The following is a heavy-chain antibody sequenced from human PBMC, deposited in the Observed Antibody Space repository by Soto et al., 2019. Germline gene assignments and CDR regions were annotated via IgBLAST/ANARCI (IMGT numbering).Heavy chain of an antibody. CDR2: IYYSGNT. D-gene: IGHD4-17*01. CDR1: GGSISSGPYY. J-gene: IGHJ5*02. CDR3: ARGDYFYWFYP. Sequence: QVQLQESGPGLVRPSQTLSLTCTVSGGSISSGPYYWNWIRQHPGKGLEWLGYIYYSGNTYSSPSLKSRVILSVDTSKSQVSLRLSSVTAADTAVYYCARGDYFYWFYPWGQGTLVTVSS. V-gene: IGHV4-31*03.